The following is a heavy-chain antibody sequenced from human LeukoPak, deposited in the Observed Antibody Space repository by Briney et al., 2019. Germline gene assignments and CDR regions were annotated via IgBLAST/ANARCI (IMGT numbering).Heavy chain of an antibody. D-gene: IGHD3-22*01. CDR2: INHSGST. CDR1: GGSFSGYY. J-gene: IGHJ4*02. CDR3: ARGRNTYYYDSSGYYKLDY. V-gene: IGHV4-34*01. Sequence: KPSETLSLTCAVYGGSFSGYYWSWIRQPPGKGLEWIGEINHSGSTNYNPSLKSRVTISVDTSKNQFSLKLSSVTAADTAVYYCARGRNTYYYDSSGYYKLDYWGQGTLVTVSS.